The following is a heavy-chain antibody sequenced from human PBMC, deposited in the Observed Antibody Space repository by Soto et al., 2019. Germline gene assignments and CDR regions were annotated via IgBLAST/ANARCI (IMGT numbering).Heavy chain of an antibody. D-gene: IGHD2-2*02. J-gene: IGHJ3*02. CDR1: GFTFSSYS. CDR2: ISSTSNPI. V-gene: IGHV3-21*01. CDR3: LRGGRGYTKDEVVDI. Sequence: EFQLVESGGGLVRPGGSLRLSCADSGFTFSSYSMNWVRQAPGKGLEWVSSISSTSNPIFYADSVEGRFTVSRDNAKRSLSLQMTTLRGEDIAVYISLRGGRGYTKDEVVDIRGTGTTVTVSS.